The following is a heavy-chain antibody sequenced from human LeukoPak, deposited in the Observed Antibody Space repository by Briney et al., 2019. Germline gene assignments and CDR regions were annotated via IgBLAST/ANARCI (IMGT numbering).Heavy chain of an antibody. J-gene: IGHJ6*04. CDR2: IYYSGST. D-gene: IGHD3-10*01. V-gene: IGHV4-59*01. CDR1: GGSISSYY. Sequence: SETLSLTCTVSGGSISSYYWSWIRQAPGKGLEWIGYIYYSGSTNYNPSLKSRVTISVDTSKNQFSLKLSSVTAADTAVYYCAREHRWFGELSLIQSVMDVWGKGTTVTVSS. CDR3: AREHRWFGELSLIQSVMDV.